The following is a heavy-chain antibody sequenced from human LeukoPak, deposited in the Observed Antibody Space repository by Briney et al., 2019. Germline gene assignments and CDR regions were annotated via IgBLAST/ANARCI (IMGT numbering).Heavy chain of an antibody. CDR2: CYYSGNT. V-gene: IGHV4-31*03. Sequence: PSETESLTCTVSGGSISSGSYWWSRIRRHPEKGLEWIGYCYYSGNTYYNPSLKSRVSISLDTSKNQLSLTLTSVTAADTAVYYCARGHRTSSAYHWNAMDVCGQGPWVTGSS. CDR3: ARGHRTSSAYHWNAMDV. D-gene: IGHD1-1*01. CDR1: GGSISSGSYW. J-gene: IGHJ6*02.